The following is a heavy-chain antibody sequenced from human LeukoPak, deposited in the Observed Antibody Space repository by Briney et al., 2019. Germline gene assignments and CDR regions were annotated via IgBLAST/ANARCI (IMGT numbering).Heavy chain of an antibody. J-gene: IGHJ4*02. D-gene: IGHD6-19*01. CDR2: IIPIFGTA. Sequence: SVRVSCKASGGTFSSYAISWVRQAPGQGLEWMGGIIPIFGTANYAQKFQGRVTITADESTSTAYMELSSLRSEDTAVYYCAGPRRSGWYYFDYWGQGTLVTVSS. CDR1: GGTFSSYA. CDR3: AGPRRSGWYYFDY. V-gene: IGHV1-69*01.